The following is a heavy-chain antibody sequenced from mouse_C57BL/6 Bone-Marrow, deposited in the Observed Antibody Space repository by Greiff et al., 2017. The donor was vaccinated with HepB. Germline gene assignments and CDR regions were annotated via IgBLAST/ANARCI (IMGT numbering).Heavy chain of an antibody. CDR1: GFSLTSYG. V-gene: IGHV2-2*01. Sequence: VQVVESGPGLVQPSQSLSITCTVSGFSLTSYGVHWVRQSPGKGLEWLGVIWSGGSTDYNAAFISRLSISKDNSKSQVFFKMNSLQADDTAIYYCARNPSLDGYYEAMDYWGQGTSVTVSS. J-gene: IGHJ4*01. CDR3: ARNPSLDGYYEAMDY. CDR2: IWSGGST. D-gene: IGHD2-3*01.